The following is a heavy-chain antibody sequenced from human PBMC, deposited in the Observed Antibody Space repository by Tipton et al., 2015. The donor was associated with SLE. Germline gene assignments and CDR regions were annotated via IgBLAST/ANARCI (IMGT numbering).Heavy chain of an antibody. V-gene: IGHV4-39*07. CDR2: VFDTGYT. CDR3: ARSMLTTKRVFDY. D-gene: IGHD3-16*01. Sequence: TLSLTCHVAGGPIRNSPYYWAWIRQTRGKRLEWIGSVFDTGYTAYNPSLKGRVTMSVDTSKNQFSLSVNSVTAADTAVYYCARSMLTTKRVFDYWGQGTLVTVSS. CDR1: GGPIRNSPYY. J-gene: IGHJ4*02.